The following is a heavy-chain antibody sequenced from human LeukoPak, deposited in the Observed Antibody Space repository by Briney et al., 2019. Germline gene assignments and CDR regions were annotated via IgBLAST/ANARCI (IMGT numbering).Heavy chain of an antibody. Sequence: SETLSLTCRVSGGSISGYYWTWIRQPPGKGLEFIGLIHYTGRADYNPSLKSRITISVDTSKDQISLKLTSVTAADTAVYYCAKFGLEYHMDLWGQGTTVTVSS. CDR2: IHYTGRA. D-gene: IGHD2-2*01. CDR3: AKFGLEYHMDL. V-gene: IGHV4-59*01. CDR1: GGSISGYY. J-gene: IGHJ6*02.